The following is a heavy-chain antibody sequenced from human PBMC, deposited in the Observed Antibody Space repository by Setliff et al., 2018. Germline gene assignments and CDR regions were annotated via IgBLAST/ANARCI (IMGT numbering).Heavy chain of an antibody. Sequence: SETLSLTCAVSGYSISTNYYWGWIRQPPGKGLEWIGSIHYSGSTYYTPSLKSRVTISVDTSRNQFSLKLSSVAVADTAVYYCARHPTNPNFDPWGRGILVTVSS. V-gene: IGHV4-38-2*01. CDR3: ARHPTNPNFDP. CDR2: IHYSGST. CDR1: GYSISTNYY. J-gene: IGHJ5*02.